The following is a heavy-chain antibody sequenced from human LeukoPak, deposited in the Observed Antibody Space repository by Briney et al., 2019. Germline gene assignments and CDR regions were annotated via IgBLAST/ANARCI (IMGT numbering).Heavy chain of an antibody. CDR1: GGSISTYY. CDR3: ARDDSYCTNGVCQPKGLDY. J-gene: IGHJ4*02. D-gene: IGHD2-8*01. CDR2: IYYSGNT. V-gene: IGHV4-59*01. Sequence: SETLSLTCTVSGGSISTYYWNWIRQPPGKGLEWIGYIYYSGNTNYNPSLKSRVTMSVDMSKNQFSLRLSSVTAADTAVYYCARDDSYCTNGVCQPKGLDYWGQGTLVTVSS.